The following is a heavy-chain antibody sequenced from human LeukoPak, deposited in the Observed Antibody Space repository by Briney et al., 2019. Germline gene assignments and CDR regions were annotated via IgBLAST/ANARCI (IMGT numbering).Heavy chain of an antibody. CDR2: ISTSSSAI. CDR1: GFIFSSYS. Sequence: GGSLRLSCAASGFIFSSYSMNWVRQAPGKGLEWVSSISTSSSAIYYADSVKGRFTISRDNAKNSLFLQMDSLRAEDTAVYYCARAYCSSTSCFEWGHGTLVTVSS. D-gene: IGHD2-2*01. V-gene: IGHV3-48*01. CDR3: ARAYCSSTSCFE. J-gene: IGHJ4*01.